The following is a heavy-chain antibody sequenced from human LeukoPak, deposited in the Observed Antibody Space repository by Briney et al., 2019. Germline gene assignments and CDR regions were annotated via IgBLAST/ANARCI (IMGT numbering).Heavy chain of an antibody. Sequence: PRGCLRLSRAASGLTLSSYGMHWVRQAPGKGLEWVALISYDGSNKYSADSVKGRFTISRDNSKNTLYLQMNSLRAEDTAVYYCAREKATVSLLHGMDVWGQGTTVTVSS. CDR2: ISYDGSNK. J-gene: IGHJ6*02. D-gene: IGHD4-17*01. CDR1: GLTLSSYG. CDR3: AREKATVSLLHGMDV. V-gene: IGHV3-33*01.